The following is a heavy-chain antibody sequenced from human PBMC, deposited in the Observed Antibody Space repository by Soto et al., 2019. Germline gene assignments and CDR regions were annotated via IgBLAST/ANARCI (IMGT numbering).Heavy chain of an antibody. CDR2: IYYSGST. CDR3: ARVLRYFDWNWFDP. D-gene: IGHD3-9*01. CDR1: GGSISSYY. J-gene: IGHJ5*02. V-gene: IGHV4-59*01. Sequence: PSETLSLTCTVSGGSISSYYWSWIRQPPGKGLEWIGYIYYSGSTNYNPSLKSRVTISVDTSKNQFSLKLSSVTAADTAVYYCARVLRYFDWNWFDPWGKGTLVTVSS.